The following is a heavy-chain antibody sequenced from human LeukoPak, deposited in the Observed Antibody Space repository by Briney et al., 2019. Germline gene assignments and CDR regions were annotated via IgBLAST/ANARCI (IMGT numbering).Heavy chain of an antibody. D-gene: IGHD2-2*01. Sequence: SVKVSCKASGGTFSSYAISWVRQAPGQGLEWMGGIIPIFGTANYAQKFQGRVTITADKSTSTAYMELSSLRSEDTAVYYCAREGTTQRGHLYGMDVWGKGTTVTVSS. CDR1: GGTFSSYA. CDR2: IIPIFGTA. CDR3: AREGTTQRGHLYGMDV. V-gene: IGHV1-69*06. J-gene: IGHJ6*04.